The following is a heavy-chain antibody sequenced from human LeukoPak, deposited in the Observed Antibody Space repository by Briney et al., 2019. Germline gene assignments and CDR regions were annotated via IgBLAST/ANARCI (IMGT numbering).Heavy chain of an antibody. Sequence: GGSLRFSSAASGFTFSSYEMNWVREPPGKGLEWVSYISSGGSTIYYEHSVKGRFTISRDNSKNTMNLQMNNLRAEDAAVDYCAKAPRFRDHATEYYYYYMDVWGKGTTVTVSS. D-gene: IGHD5-24*01. J-gene: IGHJ6*03. V-gene: IGHV3-48*03. CDR3: AKAPRFRDHATEYYYYYMDV. CDR1: GFTFSSYE. CDR2: ISSGGSTI.